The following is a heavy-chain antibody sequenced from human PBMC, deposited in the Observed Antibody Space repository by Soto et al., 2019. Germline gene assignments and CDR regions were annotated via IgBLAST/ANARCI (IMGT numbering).Heavy chain of an antibody. CDR1: GFTFSSYG. CDR2: IWYDGSNK. Sequence: GGSLRLSCAASGFTFSSYGMHWVRQAPGKGLEWVAVIWYDGSNKYYADSVKGRFTIPRDNSKNTLYLQMNSLRAEDTAVYYCARGIGYCTNGVCYGYYGMDVWGQGTTVTVSS. CDR3: ARGIGYCTNGVCYGYYGMDV. V-gene: IGHV3-33*01. D-gene: IGHD2-8*01. J-gene: IGHJ6*02.